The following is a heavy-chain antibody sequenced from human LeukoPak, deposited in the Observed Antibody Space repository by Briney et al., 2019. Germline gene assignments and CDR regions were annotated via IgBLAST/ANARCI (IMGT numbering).Heavy chain of an antibody. CDR2: IYSGGST. Sequence: GGSLRLSCAASGFTVSSNYMSWVRQAPGKGLEWVSVIYSGGSTYYADSVKGRFTISRDNAKNSLYLQMNSLRAEDTAVYYCARDRSYYDSSGYDTWGQGTLVTVSS. D-gene: IGHD3-22*01. V-gene: IGHV3-66*01. CDR1: GFTVSSNY. J-gene: IGHJ5*02. CDR3: ARDRSYYDSSGYDT.